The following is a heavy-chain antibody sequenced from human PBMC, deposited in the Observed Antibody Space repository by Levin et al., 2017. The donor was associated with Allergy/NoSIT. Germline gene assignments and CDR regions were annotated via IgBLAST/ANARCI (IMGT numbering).Heavy chain of an antibody. D-gene: IGHD6-13*01. J-gene: IGHJ4*02. CDR2: IWYDGSNK. CDR1: GFTFSSYG. CDR3: ARDSGQLVRGVAFDY. V-gene: IGHV3-33*01. Sequence: GESLKISCAASGFTFSSYGMHWVRQAPGKGLEWVAVIWYDGSNKYYADSVKGRFTISRDNSKNTLYLQMNSLRAEDTAVYYCARDSGQLVRGVAFDYWGQGTLVTVSS.